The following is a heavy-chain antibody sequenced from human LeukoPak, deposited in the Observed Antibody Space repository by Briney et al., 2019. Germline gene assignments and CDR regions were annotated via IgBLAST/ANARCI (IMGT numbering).Heavy chain of an antibody. CDR1: GGSVNSGGYS. CDR2: IYHSGST. Sequence: SQTLSLTCTVSGGSVNSGGYSWSWIRQHPGKGLEWIGYIYHSGSTYYNPSLKSRLSISMDTSKNQFSLNLTSVTGADTAVYYCARSGHSGYDFGYWGQGTLVTVSS. CDR3: ARSGHSGYDFGY. V-gene: IGHV4-31*03. D-gene: IGHD5-12*01. J-gene: IGHJ4*02.